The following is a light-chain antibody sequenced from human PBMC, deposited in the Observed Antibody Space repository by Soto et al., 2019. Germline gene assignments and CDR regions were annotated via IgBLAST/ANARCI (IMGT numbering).Light chain of an antibody. CDR1: QTVLANSNNKNY. J-gene: IGKJ1*01. V-gene: IGKV4-1*01. CDR3: QQYFNTPRT. CDR2: WAS. Sequence: DIVMTQSPDSLAVSLGERATINCKSSQTVLANSNNKNYLAWDQQKPGQPPKLLIYWASTRESGVPERFSGSGTGTVFTITISSLQAEDVAIYYCQQYFNTPRTFGQGTKVEIK.